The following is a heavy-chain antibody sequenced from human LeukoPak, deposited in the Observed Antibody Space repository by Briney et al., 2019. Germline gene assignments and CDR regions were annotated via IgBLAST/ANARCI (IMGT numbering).Heavy chain of an antibody. CDR3: ARAIGVWSSGAFDI. CDR1: GGTFSSYA. V-gene: IGHV1-69*13. D-gene: IGHD3-10*01. J-gene: IGHJ3*02. CDR2: IIPIFGTA. Sequence: EASVKVSCKASGGTFSSYAISWVRQAPGQGLEWMGGIIPIFGTANYAQKFQGRVTITADESTSTAHMELSSLRSEDTAVYYCARAIGVWSSGAFDIWGQGTMVTVSS.